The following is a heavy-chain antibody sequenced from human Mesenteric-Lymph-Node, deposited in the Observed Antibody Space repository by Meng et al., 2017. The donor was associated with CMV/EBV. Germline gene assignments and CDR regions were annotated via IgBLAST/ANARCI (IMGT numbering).Heavy chain of an antibody. J-gene: IGHJ4*02. CDR1: GFSFTEYG. V-gene: IGHV3-30*02. CDR3: AKDDPVVAS. Sequence: GESLKISCAASGFSFTEYGMHWVRQTPDKRLEWVAFIRMDESDKFYGASVKGRFTISRDKSRKTLFLQMNSLRSDDTAVYYCAKDDPVVASWGQGTLVTVSS. D-gene: IGHD4-23*01. CDR2: IRMDESDK.